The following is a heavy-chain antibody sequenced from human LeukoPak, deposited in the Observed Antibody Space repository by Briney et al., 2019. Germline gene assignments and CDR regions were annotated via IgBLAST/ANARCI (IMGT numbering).Heavy chain of an antibody. Sequence: PSETLSLTCAVYGGSFSGYYWSWIRQPPGKGLEWIGEINHSGSTNYNPSLKSRVTISVDTSKNQFSLKLSSVTAADTAVYYCARYDSSGYNYWGQGTLVTVPS. CDR3: ARYDSSGYNY. CDR2: INHSGST. V-gene: IGHV4-34*01. J-gene: IGHJ4*02. D-gene: IGHD3-22*01. CDR1: GGSFSGYY.